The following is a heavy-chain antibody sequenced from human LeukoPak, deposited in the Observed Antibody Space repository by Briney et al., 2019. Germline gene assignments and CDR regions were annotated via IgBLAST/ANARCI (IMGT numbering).Heavy chain of an antibody. V-gene: IGHV4-61*01. CDR3: ARGRSYGFDFDS. CDR2: KYYSGST. Sequence: SETLSLTCDVSGVSINICCYYWTWIRQPPGKGLEWIGYKYYSGSTRYNSSLRSRLTISLDSSKNQFSLRLTSVTAADTAVYYCARGRSYGFDFDSWGPGTLVTVSS. J-gene: IGHJ4*02. D-gene: IGHD5-18*01. CDR1: GVSINICCYY.